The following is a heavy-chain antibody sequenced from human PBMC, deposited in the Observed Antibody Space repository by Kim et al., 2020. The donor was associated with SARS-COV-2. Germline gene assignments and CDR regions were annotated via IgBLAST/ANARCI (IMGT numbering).Heavy chain of an antibody. CDR2: INHSGST. CDR1: GGSFSGYY. D-gene: IGHD2-15*01. Sequence: SETLSLTCAVYGGSFSGYYWSWIRQPPGKGLEWIGEINHSGSTNYNPSLKSRVTISVDTSKNQFSLKLSSVTAADTAVYYCARGVWRYCSGGSCYPKRPYNWFDPWGQGTLVTVSS. CDR3: ARGVWRYCSGGSCYPKRPYNWFDP. V-gene: IGHV4-34*01. J-gene: IGHJ5*02.